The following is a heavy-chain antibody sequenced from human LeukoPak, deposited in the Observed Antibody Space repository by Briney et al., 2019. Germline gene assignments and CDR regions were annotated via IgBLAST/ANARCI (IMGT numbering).Heavy chain of an antibody. CDR2: MYTSGRT. CDR3: TRDGVGGDGYNSYY. V-gene: IGHV4-61*02. CDR1: GGSIRSGSFY. D-gene: IGHD5-24*01. J-gene: IGHJ4*02. Sequence: SQTLSLTCTVSGGSIRSGSFYWSWIRQPAGKGLEWIGRMYTSGRTDYNPSLKRRVTFSVGTSKNQFSLRLTSVTAADTAVYYCTRDGVGGDGYNSYYWGQGVLVTVSS.